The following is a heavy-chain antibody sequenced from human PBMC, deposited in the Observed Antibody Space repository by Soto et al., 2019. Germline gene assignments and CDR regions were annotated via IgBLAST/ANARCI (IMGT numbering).Heavy chain of an antibody. CDR2: ISYDGSNK. CDR3: ARDWCGYSYGYSDY. D-gene: IGHD5-18*01. J-gene: IGHJ4*02. Sequence: PGGSLRLSXAASGFTFSSYAMHWVRQAPGKGLEWVAVISYDGSNKYYADSVKGRFTISRDNSKNTLYLQMNSLRAEDTAVYYCARDWCGYSYGYSDYWGQGTLVTVSS. CDR1: GFTFSSYA. V-gene: IGHV3-30-3*01.